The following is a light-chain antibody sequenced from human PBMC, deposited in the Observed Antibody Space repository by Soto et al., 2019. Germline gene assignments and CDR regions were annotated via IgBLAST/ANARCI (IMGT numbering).Light chain of an antibody. J-gene: IGKJ1*01. Sequence: DIQMTQSPSTVSAYVGDSVTITCRASQSITTWLAWYQQRPGKAPKLLIYDVSSLDRGVPSRFSGSGSGTELILTISSLQPDDFATYYCQQYDSYSWTFGQGTKVDIK. CDR1: QSITTW. CDR3: QQYDSYSWT. CDR2: DVS. V-gene: IGKV1-5*01.